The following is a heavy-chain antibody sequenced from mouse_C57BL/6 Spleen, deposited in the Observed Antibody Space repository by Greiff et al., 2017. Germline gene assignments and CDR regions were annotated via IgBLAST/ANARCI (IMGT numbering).Heavy chain of an antibody. D-gene: IGHD2-3*01. J-gene: IGHJ2*01. Sequence: QVHVKQPGAELVKPGASVKLSCKASGYTFTSYWMHWVKQRPGQGLEWIGMIHPNSGSTNYNEKFKSKATLTVDKSSSTAYMQLSSLTSEDSAVYYCAVDDGYQGDYWGQGTTLTVSS. V-gene: IGHV1-64*01. CDR2: IHPNSGST. CDR3: AVDDGYQGDY. CDR1: GYTFTSYW.